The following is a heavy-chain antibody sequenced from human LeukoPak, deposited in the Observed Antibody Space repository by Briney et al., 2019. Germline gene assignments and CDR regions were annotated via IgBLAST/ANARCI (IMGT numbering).Heavy chain of an antibody. V-gene: IGHV3-64*01. CDR1: GFTFSSYA. CDR3: AREGGSSYSGSYYFDY. Sequence: GGSLRLSCVASGFTFSSYAMHWVRQAPGKGLEYVSAISSNGGSTYYANSVKGRFTISRDNSKNTLYLQMGSLRAEDMAVYYCAREGGSSYSGSYYFDYWGQGTLVTVSS. CDR2: ISSNGGST. J-gene: IGHJ4*02. D-gene: IGHD6-13*01.